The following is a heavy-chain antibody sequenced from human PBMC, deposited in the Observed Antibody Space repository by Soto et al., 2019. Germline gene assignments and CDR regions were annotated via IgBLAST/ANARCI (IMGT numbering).Heavy chain of an antibody. Sequence: PTLVNPTQTLTLTCAFSGLSLSTSGVGVGWIRQPPGKALEWLAYIYWDDDKGYSPSLKSRLSITKDTSKNQVVLTMTNIDPVDTGTYYCAHRLTSRWANSGYTWGRGILVTVSS. CDR3: AHRLTSRWANSGYT. CDR1: GLSLSTSGVG. J-gene: IGHJ4*02. D-gene: IGHD5-12*01. CDR2: IYWDDDK. V-gene: IGHV2-5*02.